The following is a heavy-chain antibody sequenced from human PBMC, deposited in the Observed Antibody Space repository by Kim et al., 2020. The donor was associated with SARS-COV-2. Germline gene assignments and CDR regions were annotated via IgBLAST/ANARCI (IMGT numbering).Heavy chain of an antibody. CDR3: ARGDCSSTSCYVGWFDP. CDR1: GYTFTSYA. Sequence: ASVKVSCKASGYTFTSYAMNWVRQAPGQGLEWMGWINTNTGNPTYAQGFTGRFVFSLDTSVSTAYLQISSLKAEDTAVYYCARGDCSSTSCYVGWFDPWGQGTLVTVSS. V-gene: IGHV7-4-1*02. CDR2: INTNTGNP. D-gene: IGHD2-2*01. J-gene: IGHJ5*02.